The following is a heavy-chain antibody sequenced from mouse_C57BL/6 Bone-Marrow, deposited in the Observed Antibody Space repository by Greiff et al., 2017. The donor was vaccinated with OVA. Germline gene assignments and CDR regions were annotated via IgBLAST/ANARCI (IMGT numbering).Heavy chain of an antibody. Sequence: VQLQQSGPELVKPGASVKISCKASGYSFTSYYIHWVKQRPGQGLEWIGWIYPGSGNTKYNEKFKGKATLTADTSSSTAYMQLSSLTSEDSAVYYCAAYYSNLFDYWGQGTTLTVSS. D-gene: IGHD2-5*01. J-gene: IGHJ2*01. V-gene: IGHV1-66*01. CDR1: GYSFTSYY. CDR3: AAYYSNLFDY. CDR2: IYPGSGNT.